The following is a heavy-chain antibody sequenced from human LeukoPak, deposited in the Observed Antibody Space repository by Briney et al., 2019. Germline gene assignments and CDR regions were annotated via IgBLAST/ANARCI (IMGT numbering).Heavy chain of an antibody. CDR2: IYYSGST. Sequence: SETLSLTCSVSGDSISSSSSYWGWIRQPPGKGLEWIGSIYYSGSTYYNTSLKSRVTISVDTSKNQFSLKLSSVTAADTAVYYCARVRNGYKDLYYYYMDVWGKGTTVTISS. CDR1: GDSISSSSSY. D-gene: IGHD5-24*01. V-gene: IGHV4-39*07. J-gene: IGHJ6*03. CDR3: ARVRNGYKDLYYYYMDV.